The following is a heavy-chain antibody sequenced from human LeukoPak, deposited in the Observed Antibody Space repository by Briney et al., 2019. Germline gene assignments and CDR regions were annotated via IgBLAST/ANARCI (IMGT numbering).Heavy chain of an antibody. J-gene: IGHJ4*02. CDR3: ARIGYSSSSLDY. Sequence: GGSLRLSCAASGFTFSKYWMTWVRQAPGKGQEWVANIKIDGSVKYYADSVKGRFTISRDNAKNSVYLQMNSLRVEDTAVYYCARIGYSSSSLDYWGQGTLVTVSS. V-gene: IGHV3-7*01. D-gene: IGHD6-13*01. CDR1: GFTFSKYW. CDR2: IKIDGSVK.